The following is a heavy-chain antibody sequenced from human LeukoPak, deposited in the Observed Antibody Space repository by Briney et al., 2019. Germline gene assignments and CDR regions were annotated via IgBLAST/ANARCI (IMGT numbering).Heavy chain of an antibody. D-gene: IGHD3-10*02. J-gene: IGHJ4*02. CDR1: GFTFSTYG. CDR2: ITSSGGST. Sequence: GGSLRLSCAASGFTFSTYGMTWVRQAPGKGLEWVSAITSSGGSTYYGDSVKGRFTISRDNSRNTLYLQMNSLRVDDTAVYYCARDLCWGCFDDWGQGNLVTVSS. V-gene: IGHV3-23*01. CDR3: ARDLCWGCFDD.